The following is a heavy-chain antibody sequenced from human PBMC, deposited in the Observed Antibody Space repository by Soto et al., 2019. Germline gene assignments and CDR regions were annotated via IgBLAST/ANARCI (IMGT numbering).Heavy chain of an antibody. J-gene: IGHJ5*02. Sequence: SETLSLTCTVSGGSISSGDYYWSWIRQPPGKGLEWIGYIYYSGSTCYNPSLKSRVTISVDTSENQFSLRLSSVTAADTAVYYCARGVGSSRWYTDWFDPWGQGTLVTVSS. CDR3: ARGVGSSRWYTDWFDP. CDR2: IYYSGST. V-gene: IGHV4-30-4*01. D-gene: IGHD6-13*01. CDR1: GGSISSGDYY.